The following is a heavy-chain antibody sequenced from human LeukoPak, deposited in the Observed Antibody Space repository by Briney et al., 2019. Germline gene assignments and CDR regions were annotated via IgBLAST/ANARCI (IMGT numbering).Heavy chain of an antibody. V-gene: IGHV3-23*01. J-gene: IGHJ6*02. CDR1: GFNFANHA. D-gene: IGHD4-17*01. Sequence: GGSLRLSCAASGFNFANHAMSWVRQAPGKGLEWVSAISGSGGSTYYADSVKGRFTISRDNSKNTLYLQMNSLRAENTAVYYCARLSFYGDYPRYYGMDVWGQGTTVTVSS. CDR2: ISGSGGST. CDR3: ARLSFYGDYPRYYGMDV.